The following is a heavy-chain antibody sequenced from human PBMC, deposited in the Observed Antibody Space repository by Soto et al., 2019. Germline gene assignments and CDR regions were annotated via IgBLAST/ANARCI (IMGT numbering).Heavy chain of an antibody. J-gene: IGHJ6*02. CDR1: GYSFTSYW. V-gene: IGHV5-51*01. CDR3: ARHTLGGRYCYYYGMEV. CDR2: IYPGDSDT. D-gene: IGHD2-15*01. Sequence: GESLKISCKGSGYSFTSYWIGWVRQMPGKGLEWMGIIYPGDSDTRYSPSFQGQVTISADKSISTAYLQWSSLKASDTAMYYCARHTLGGRYCYYYGMEVWGQCTSVTVSS.